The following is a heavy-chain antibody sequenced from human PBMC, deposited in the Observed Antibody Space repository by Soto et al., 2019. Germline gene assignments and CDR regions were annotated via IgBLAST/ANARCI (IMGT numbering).Heavy chain of an antibody. D-gene: IGHD3-22*01. CDR1: GYGFSRYG. V-gene: IGHV1-18*01. J-gene: IGHJ4*02. CDR3: ARVVPLYDRTSPLDY. CDR2: INPYNDYT. Sequence: ASVKVSWKASGYGFSRYGIAWGRQDPGQGLEWLGWINPYNDYTNYTQKLQGRVTITRDTSSSTASMELSGLRSADTAVYYCARVVPLYDRTSPLDYWGQGTLVTVSS.